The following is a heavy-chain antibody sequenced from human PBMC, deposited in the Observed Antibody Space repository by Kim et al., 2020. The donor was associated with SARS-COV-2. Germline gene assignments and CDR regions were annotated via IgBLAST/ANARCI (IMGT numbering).Heavy chain of an antibody. CDR3: ARYPGIALWRFSYYDMDV. J-gene: IGHJ6*02. CDR2: ISISGSTI. D-gene: IGHD5-18*01. V-gene: IGHV3-11*01. Sequence: GGSLRLSCAASGFTFSDYSMSWIRQAPGKGLEWVSYISISGSTIFYADSVKGRFTISRDNAKNSLYLQMNSLRAEDTAVYYCARYPGIALWRFSYYDMDVWGQGTTVTVSS. CDR1: GFTFSDYS.